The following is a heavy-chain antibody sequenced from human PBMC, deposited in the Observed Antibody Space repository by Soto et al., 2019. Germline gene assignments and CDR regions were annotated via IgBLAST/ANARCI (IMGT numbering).Heavy chain of an antibody. CDR1: GFTFSDYA. Sequence: QVQLVESGGGVVQPGRSLRLSCAASGFTFSDYALHWVRQAPGKGLEWVTVISSDEGNRYYADSVKGRFTISRDNSKNTLYLQMNSLRVEDTAIYICAHLAGLSHTDDFWGQGTPVTVSS. CDR2: ISSDEGNR. J-gene: IGHJ4*02. V-gene: IGHV3-30-3*01. CDR3: AHLAGLSHTDDF. D-gene: IGHD5-18*01.